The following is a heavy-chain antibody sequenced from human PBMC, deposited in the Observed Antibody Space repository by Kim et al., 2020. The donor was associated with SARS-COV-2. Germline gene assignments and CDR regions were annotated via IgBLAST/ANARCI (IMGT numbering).Heavy chain of an antibody. J-gene: IGHJ5*02. V-gene: IGHV3-53*01. CDR2: GGST. CDR3: ARGRGGSS. D-gene: IGHD6-19*01. Sequence: GGSTYYADSVKGRFTISRDNSKNTLYLQMNSLRAEDTAVYYCARGRGGSSWGQGTLVTVSS.